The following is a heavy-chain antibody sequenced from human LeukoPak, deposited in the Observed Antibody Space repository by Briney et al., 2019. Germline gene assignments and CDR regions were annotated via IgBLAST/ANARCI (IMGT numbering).Heavy chain of an antibody. Sequence: PGGSLRLSCAASGYLFSDYYMSCVRQAPGKGLECVSYISSSGSTIYYADSVKGRFPISRDNAKNSLYLQINNLRVEDTAVYYCARDQPIGYNYGYPFDNWGQGTLVTVSS. CDR1: GYLFSDYY. J-gene: IGHJ4*02. D-gene: IGHD5-18*01. CDR2: ISSSGSTI. CDR3: ARDQPIGYNYGYPFDN. V-gene: IGHV3-11*04.